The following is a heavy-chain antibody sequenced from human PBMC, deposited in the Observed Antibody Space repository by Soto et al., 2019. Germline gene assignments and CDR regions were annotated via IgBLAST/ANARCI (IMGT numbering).Heavy chain of an antibody. D-gene: IGHD3-16*01. J-gene: IGHJ3*02. CDR1: GFSLSTSGVG. CDR2: IYWNDDK. Sequence: QITLKESGPTLVKPTQTLTLTCTFSGFSLSTSGVGVGWIRQPPGKALEWLALIYWNDDKRSSPSLKSRLTITNDTSKNQVVPTMTNMDPVDTAAYYCAHLTLSLYYDYVWWSFDIWGQGTMVTVSS. CDR3: AHLTLSLYYDYVWWSFDI. V-gene: IGHV2-5*01.